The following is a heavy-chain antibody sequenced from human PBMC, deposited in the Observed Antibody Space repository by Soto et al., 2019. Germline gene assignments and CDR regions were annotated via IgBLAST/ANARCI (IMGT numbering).Heavy chain of an antibody. CDR2: IRGNSGRI. V-gene: IGHV3-9*01. Sequence: EVQLVESGGGLVQPGRSLRLSCAASGFTFDDYAMHWVRQAPGKGLEWVAGIRGNSGRIGYADSVKGRFTISRDNAKNSLYLQMNSLRAEDTALYYCAKGEGGSFDYWGQGTLVTVSS. CDR1: GFTFDDYA. D-gene: IGHD1-26*01. J-gene: IGHJ4*02. CDR3: AKGEGGSFDY.